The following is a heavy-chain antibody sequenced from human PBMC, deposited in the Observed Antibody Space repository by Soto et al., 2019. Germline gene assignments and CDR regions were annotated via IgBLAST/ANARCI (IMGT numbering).Heavy chain of an antibody. V-gene: IGHV3-49*03. Sequence: RICRAACRFLVYIFLMGWCRQAPGKGMEWVGFIRSQPYGGTAEYAASVRGRFTISRDDSKGIAYLQMNSLQAEDSGVYYCIGSFPFWGQGTLVTVSS. CDR2: IRSQPYGGTA. CDR1: RFLVYIFL. D-gene: IGHD3-10*01. CDR3: IGSFPF. J-gene: IGHJ4*02.